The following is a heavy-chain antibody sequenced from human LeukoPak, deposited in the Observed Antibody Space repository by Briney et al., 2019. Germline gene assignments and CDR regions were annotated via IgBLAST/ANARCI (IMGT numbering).Heavy chain of an antibody. J-gene: IGHJ4*02. CDR3: ARLTLHSRDIVVVPAAIDY. Sequence: SETLSLTCAVHGGSFSGYYWSWIRQPPGKGQEWIGEINHSGSTNYNPSLKSRVTISVDTSKNQFSLKLSSVTAADTAVYYCARLTLHSRDIVVVPAAIDYWGQGTLVTVSS. CDR2: INHSGST. CDR1: GGSFSGYY. V-gene: IGHV4-34*01. D-gene: IGHD2-2*01.